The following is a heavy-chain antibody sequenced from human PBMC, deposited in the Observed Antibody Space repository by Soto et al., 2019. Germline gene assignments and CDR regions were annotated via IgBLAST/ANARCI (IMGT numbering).Heavy chain of an antibody. V-gene: IGHV3-64*01. J-gene: IGHJ4*02. CDR2: ISANGGRT. Sequence: EVQLVESGGGLVQPGGSLRLSCAASGFTFYSHAMHWVRQAPGKGPEYVSAISANGGRTDYANSVQGRFTISRDNSRNTVYLQRGGLGAEDTATYYCAREYGGSYYDWGQGTLVTVSS. D-gene: IGHD3-22*01. CDR1: GFTFYSHA. CDR3: AREYGGSYYD.